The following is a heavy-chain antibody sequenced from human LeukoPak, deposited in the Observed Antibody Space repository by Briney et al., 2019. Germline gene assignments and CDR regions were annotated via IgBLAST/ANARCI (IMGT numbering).Heavy chain of an antibody. D-gene: IGHD2-2*01. J-gene: IGHJ6*02. CDR2: SDLEDVET. CDR1: GDSLTDLS. CDR3: ATGASTAMRGLDV. Sequence: ASVKVSCKVSGDSLTDLSMHWVRQAPGKGLEWMGGSDLEDVETVYAQKFEDRLTVTEDTSTGTAYMELRSLTSEVTALYYCATGASTAMRGLDVWGQGTTVTVSS. V-gene: IGHV1-24*01.